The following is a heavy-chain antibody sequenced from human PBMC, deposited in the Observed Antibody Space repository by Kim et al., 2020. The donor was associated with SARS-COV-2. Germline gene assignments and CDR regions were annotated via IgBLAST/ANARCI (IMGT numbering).Heavy chain of an antibody. J-gene: IGHJ4*02. V-gene: IGHV1-46*01. Sequence: ASVKVSCKASGYAFITSHIHWVRPAPGQGLEWMGMFTPSGGNTAFAQRFQGRVTMAGDTPTSTAYMELSSLTSEQTAVYYYGRDLHNTWCIDHWGQGTLVIVSS. CDR3: GRDLHNTWCIDH. D-gene: IGHD1-1*01. CDR1: GYAFITSH. CDR2: FTPSGGNT.